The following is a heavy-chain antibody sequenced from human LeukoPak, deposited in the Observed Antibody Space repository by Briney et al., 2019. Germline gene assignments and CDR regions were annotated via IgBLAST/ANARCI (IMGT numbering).Heavy chain of an antibody. J-gene: IGHJ3*02. Sequence: PGGSLGLSSAASGFTFSNSWMHWVCQAPEKGLEWVADIKCDGSEKCYVDSVKGRLTISRDNAKNSLYLQVNSLRAEDMTVYYCVRGVGSSTSCYVRAFDIWGQGTMVTVSS. CDR1: GFTFSNSW. D-gene: IGHD2-2*01. V-gene: IGHV3-52*01. CDR3: VRGVGSSTSCYVRAFDI. CDR2: IKCDGSEK.